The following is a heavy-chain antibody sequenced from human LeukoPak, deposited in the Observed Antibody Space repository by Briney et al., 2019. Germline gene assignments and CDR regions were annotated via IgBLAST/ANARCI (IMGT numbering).Heavy chain of an antibody. V-gene: IGHV4-34*01. Sequence: SETLSLTCAVYGGSFSGYYWSWIRQPPGKGLEWIGEINHSGSTNYNPSLKSRVTISVDTSKNQFSLKLSSVTAADTAVYYCAREGDFWSGLIDYWGQGTLVTVSS. J-gene: IGHJ4*02. D-gene: IGHD3-3*01. CDR3: AREGDFWSGLIDY. CDR2: INHSGST. CDR1: GGSFSGYY.